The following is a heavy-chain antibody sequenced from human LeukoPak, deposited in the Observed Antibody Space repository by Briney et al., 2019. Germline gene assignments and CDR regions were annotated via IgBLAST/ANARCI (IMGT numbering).Heavy chain of an antibody. V-gene: IGHV3-21*04. CDR2: ISSSSSYI. D-gene: IGHD2/OR15-2a*01. Sequence: GGSLRLSCAASGFSFTFYSMNWVRQAPGKGLEWVSSISSSSSYIYYADSVKGRFTISRDNAKNSLYLQMNSLRAEDTAVYYCAKDSAKKYDDYWGQGTLVTVSS. CDR1: GFSFTFYS. J-gene: IGHJ4*02. CDR3: AKDSAKKYDDY.